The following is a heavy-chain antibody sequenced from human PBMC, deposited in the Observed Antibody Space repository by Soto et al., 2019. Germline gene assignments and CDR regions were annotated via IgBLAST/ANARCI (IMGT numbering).Heavy chain of an antibody. D-gene: IGHD3-22*01. CDR3: ASLTDYYDSSGLDAFDI. V-gene: IGHV4-59*01. J-gene: IGHJ3*02. CDR2: IYYIGST. CDR1: GGSISSYY. Sequence: SETLSLTCTVSGGSISSYYWSWIRQPPGKGLEWIVYIYYIGSTNYNPSLKSRVTISVDTSKNQFSLKLSSVTAADTAVYYCASLTDYYDSSGLDAFDIWGQGTMVTVS.